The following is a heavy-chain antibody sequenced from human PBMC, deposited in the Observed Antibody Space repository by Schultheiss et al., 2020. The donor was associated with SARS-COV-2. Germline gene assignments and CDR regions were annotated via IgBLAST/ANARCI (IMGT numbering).Heavy chain of an antibody. CDR1: GGTFSSYA. J-gene: IGHJ1*01. CDR3: ARGLWWSNRDEYFQH. V-gene: IGHV1-69*05. CDR2: IIPIFGTA. Sequence: SVKVSCKASGGTFSSYAISWVRQAPGQGLEWMGGIIPIFGTANYAQKFRGRVSITSGRSVSTAYMELSSLRSEDTAVYYCARGLWWSNRDEYFQHWGQGTLVTVSS. D-gene: IGHD2-21*01.